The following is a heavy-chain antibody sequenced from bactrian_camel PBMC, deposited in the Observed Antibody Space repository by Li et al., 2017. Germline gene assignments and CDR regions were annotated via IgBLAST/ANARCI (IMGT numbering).Heavy chain of an antibody. CDR3: AARKWPGCGLGTPAFDY. Sequence: HVQLVESGGGSVQAGGSLRLSCSVSGYTSSSVCMAWFRQVPGREREGVATISGGGSITYADSVKGRFTISKDSAKNTLFLRLTSLNTEDSATYYCAARKWPGCGLGTPAFDYWGQGTQVTVS. CDR1: GYTSSSVC. V-gene: IGHV3S26*01. D-gene: IGHD5*01. CDR2: ISGGGSIT. J-gene: IGHJ4*01.